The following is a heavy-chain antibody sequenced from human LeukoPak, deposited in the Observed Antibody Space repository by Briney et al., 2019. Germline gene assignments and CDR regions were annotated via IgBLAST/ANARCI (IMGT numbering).Heavy chain of an antibody. CDR3: ARQVATKGEWAFDI. CDR2: IYQSGHT. V-gene: IGHV4-38-2*02. CDR1: DYSINSGYY. J-gene: IGHJ3*02. Sequence: SETLSLTCSVSDYSINSGYYWGWIRQPPGKGLEWIASIYQSGHTYYNPSLKSRVTLSVDTSKSQFSLELNSVIAADTAVYYCARQVATKGEWAFDIWGQGTLVTVSS. D-gene: IGHD5-12*01.